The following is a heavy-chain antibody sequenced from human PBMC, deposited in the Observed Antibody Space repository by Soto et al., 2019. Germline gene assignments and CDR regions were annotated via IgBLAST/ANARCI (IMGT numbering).Heavy chain of an antibody. V-gene: IGHV1-18*04. CDR1: GYTFTSYG. Sequence: QVQLVQSGAEVKKPGASVKVSCKASGYTFTSYGISWVRQAPGQGLEWMGWISAYNGNTNYAQKLHGRVTMTTDTSTSTAYMELRSLRSDDTAVYYCAVGYCTNGVCYPRDYWGQGTLVTVSS. CDR3: AVGYCTNGVCYPRDY. J-gene: IGHJ4*02. CDR2: ISAYNGNT. D-gene: IGHD2-8*01.